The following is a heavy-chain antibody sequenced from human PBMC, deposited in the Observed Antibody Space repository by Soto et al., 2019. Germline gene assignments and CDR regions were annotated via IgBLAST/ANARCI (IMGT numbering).Heavy chain of an antibody. Sequence: QVQLVQSGAEVKKPGASVKVSCKASGYTFSNYGISWVRQAPGQGPEWMGWISGYNGNTNYAQTLQGRVTMTTDTSTNTAYMELRSRRSDDTAVYYCARGGSSWSAEYYQHWGQGTLVIVSS. CDR1: GYTFSNYG. J-gene: IGHJ1*01. V-gene: IGHV1-18*01. CDR3: ARGGSSWSAEYYQH. CDR2: ISGYNGNT. D-gene: IGHD6-13*01.